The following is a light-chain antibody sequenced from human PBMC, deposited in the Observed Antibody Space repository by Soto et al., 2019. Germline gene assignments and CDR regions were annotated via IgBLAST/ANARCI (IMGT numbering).Light chain of an antibody. CDR2: AAS. J-gene: IGKJ1*01. CDR1: QGISSW. V-gene: IGKV1-12*01. Sequence: DIQMNQSPSSVSASVGDRVTMTCRSSQGISSWLVWYQQKPGKAPKLLIYAASSLQSGFPSRFSGTGSGTDFTLTISGLQHEDLAIYYCQQANSFPWTFGQGTKVEIK. CDR3: QQANSFPWT.